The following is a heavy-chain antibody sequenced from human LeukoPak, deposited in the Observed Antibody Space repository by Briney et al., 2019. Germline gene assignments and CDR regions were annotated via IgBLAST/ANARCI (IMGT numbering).Heavy chain of an antibody. Sequence: GGSLRLSCAASGFTFSSYSMNWVRQAPGKGLEWVSYISSSSSTIYYADSVKGRFTISRDNAKNSLYLRMNSLRAEDTAVYYCAREVTDTARYYYYMDVWGKGTTVTVSS. CDR1: GFTFSSYS. D-gene: IGHD5-18*01. CDR3: AREVTDTARYYYYMDV. V-gene: IGHV3-48*01. J-gene: IGHJ6*03. CDR2: ISSSSSTI.